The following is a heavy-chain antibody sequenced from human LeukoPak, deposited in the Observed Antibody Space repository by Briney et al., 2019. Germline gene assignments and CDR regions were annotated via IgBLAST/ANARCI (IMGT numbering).Heavy chain of an antibody. J-gene: IGHJ4*02. D-gene: IGHD3-22*01. CDR3: AREIRKTSYYYDSSGYEY. Sequence: GASVKVSCKASGYTFTSYGISWVRQAPGQGLEWMGWISAYNGNTNYAQKLQGRVTMTTDTSTSTAYTELRSLRSDDTAVYYCAREIRKTSYYYDSSGYEYWGQGTLVTVSS. CDR1: GYTFTSYG. CDR2: ISAYNGNT. V-gene: IGHV1-18*01.